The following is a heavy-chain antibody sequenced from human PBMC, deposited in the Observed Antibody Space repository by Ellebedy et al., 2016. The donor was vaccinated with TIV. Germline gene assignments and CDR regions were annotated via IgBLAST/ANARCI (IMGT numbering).Heavy chain of an antibody. CDR2: FDPEDGET. CDR1: GYTLTELS. CDR3: ATGGFAHDAFDI. J-gene: IGHJ3*02. Sequence: ASVKVSXKVSGYTLTELSMHWVRQAPGKGLEWMGGFDPEDGETIYAQKFQGRVTMTEDTSTDTAYMELSSLRSEDTAVYYCATGGFAHDAFDIWGQGTMVTVSS. V-gene: IGHV1-24*01. D-gene: IGHD3-10*01.